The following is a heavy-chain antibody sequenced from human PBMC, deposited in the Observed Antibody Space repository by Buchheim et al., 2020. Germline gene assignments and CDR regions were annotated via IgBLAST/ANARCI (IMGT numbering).Heavy chain of an antibody. V-gene: IGHV3-30-3*01. CDR1: GFTFSSYA. CDR3: ARASYSIFGVVNSYYGMDV. CDR2: ISYDGSNK. J-gene: IGHJ6*02. D-gene: IGHD3-3*01. Sequence: QVQLVESGGGVVQPGRSLRLSCAASGFTFSSYAMHWVRQAPGKGLEWVAVISYDGSNKYYADSVKGRFTISRDNSKNTLYLQMNSLRAEDTAVYYCARASYSIFGVVNSYYGMDVWGQGTT.